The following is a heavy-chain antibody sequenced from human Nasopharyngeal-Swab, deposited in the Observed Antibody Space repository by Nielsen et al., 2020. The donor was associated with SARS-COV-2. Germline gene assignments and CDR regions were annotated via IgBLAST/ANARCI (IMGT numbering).Heavy chain of an antibody. J-gene: IGHJ4*02. Sequence: GESLKISCAASGFTFRTYAMTWVRQAPGRGLEWVSSISGSGAHTYYADSVKGRFTISRDNSKNTVFLQMNSLRAEDTALFFCAKDGGGWLTSGWYYFDFWGQGSQVTVSS. D-gene: IGHD6-19*01. CDR1: GFTFRTYA. V-gene: IGHV3-23*01. CDR2: ISGSGAHT. CDR3: AKDGGGWLTSGWYYFDF.